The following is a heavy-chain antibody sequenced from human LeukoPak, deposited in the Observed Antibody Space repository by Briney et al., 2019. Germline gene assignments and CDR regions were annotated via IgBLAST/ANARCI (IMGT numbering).Heavy chain of an antibody. Sequence: SVKVSCKASGDTFSSYAISWVRQAPGQGLEWMGRIIPILGIANYAQKFQGRVTITADKSTSTAYMELSSLRSEDTAVYYCARKYYYDSSGYYGDDAFDIWGQGTMVTVSS. CDR1: GDTFSSYA. V-gene: IGHV1-69*04. CDR3: ARKYYYDSSGYYGDDAFDI. CDR2: IIPILGIA. J-gene: IGHJ3*02. D-gene: IGHD3-22*01.